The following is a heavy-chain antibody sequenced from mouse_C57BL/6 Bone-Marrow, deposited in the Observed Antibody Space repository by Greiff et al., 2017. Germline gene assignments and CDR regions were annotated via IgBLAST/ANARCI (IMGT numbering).Heavy chain of an antibody. Sequence: VQLQQSGAELVKPGASVKMSCKASGYTFTSYWITWVKQRPGQGLEWIGDIYPGSGSTNYNEKFKSQATLTVDTSSSTAYMQLSSLTYEASAVYCCARPYYSNSWYFDVWGTGTTVTVSS. CDR3: ARPYYSNSWYFDV. CDR1: GYTFTSYW. D-gene: IGHD2-5*01. V-gene: IGHV1-55*01. J-gene: IGHJ1*03. CDR2: IYPGSGST.